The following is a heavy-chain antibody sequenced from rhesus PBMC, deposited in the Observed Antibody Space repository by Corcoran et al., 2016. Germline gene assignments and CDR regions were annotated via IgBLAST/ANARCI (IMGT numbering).Heavy chain of an antibody. CDR3: VRHPYPFGGLDS. Sequence: QVQLQESGPGLVKPSETLYLTCAISGDSISRWNWWGWLRQSRGKGLEWFGNVGASGGDINYIPSLKSLVTISKDTSKNQFSLKVTSMTAADTAVYYCVRHPYPFGGLDSWGQGVVVTVAS. CDR1: GDSISRWNW. J-gene: IGHJ6*01. V-gene: IGHV4-65*02. CDR2: VGASGGDI.